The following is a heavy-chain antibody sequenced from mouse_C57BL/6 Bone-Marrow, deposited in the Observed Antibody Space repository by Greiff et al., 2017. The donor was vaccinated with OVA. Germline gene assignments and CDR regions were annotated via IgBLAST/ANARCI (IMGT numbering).Heavy chain of an antibody. CDR2: ISSGGSYT. D-gene: IGHD4-1*01. V-gene: IGHV5-6*02. CDR3: ARRGLGGLAY. Sequence: EVKVVESGGDLVKPGGSLKLSCAASGFTFSSYGMSWVRQTPDKRLEWVATISSGGSYTYYPDSVKGRFTISRDNAKNTLYLQMSSLKSEDTAMYYCARRGLGGLAYWGQGTLVTVSA. J-gene: IGHJ3*01. CDR1: GFTFSSYG.